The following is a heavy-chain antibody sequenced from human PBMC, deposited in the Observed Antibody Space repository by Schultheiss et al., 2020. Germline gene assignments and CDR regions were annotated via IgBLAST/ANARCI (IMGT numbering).Heavy chain of an antibody. CDR1: GGSISSSSYY. J-gene: IGHJ6*02. V-gene: IGHV4-39*07. CDR2: IYYSGST. Sequence: SETLSLTCTVSGGSISSSSYYWGWIRQPPGKGLEWIGSIYYSGSTYYNPSLKSRVTISVDTSKNQFSLKLSSVTAADTAVYYCAREAAVVVVPAATLVYYYYGMDVWGQGTTVTVSS. CDR3: AREAAVVVVPAATLVYYYYGMDV. D-gene: IGHD2-2*01.